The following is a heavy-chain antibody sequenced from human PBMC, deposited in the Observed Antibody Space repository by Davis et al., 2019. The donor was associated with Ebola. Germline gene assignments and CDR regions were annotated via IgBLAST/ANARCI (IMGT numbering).Heavy chain of an antibody. D-gene: IGHD3-16*01. CDR3: ARDRPLDFFFGDYYGMDV. J-gene: IGHJ6*02. Sequence: GGSLRLSCSASGFTFNAYSMSWVRQSPGKGPEWISSVSHDGASTYYADSAKGRFTISRDNAKNSLYLQMNSLRAEDTAVYYCARDRPLDFFFGDYYGMDVWGQGTTVTVSS. V-gene: IGHV3-21*01. CDR1: GFTFNAYS. CDR2: VSHDGAST.